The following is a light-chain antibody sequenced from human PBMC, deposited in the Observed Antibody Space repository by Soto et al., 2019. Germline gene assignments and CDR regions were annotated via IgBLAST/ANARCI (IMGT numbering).Light chain of an antibody. V-gene: IGKV3-20*01. CDR2: GAS. Sequence: EIVLTQSPGTLSLSPGERATLSCRASQSVTSDFLAWYQQKPGQAPRLLIYGASTRAAGVPDGFSGSGSGTDFTLTITRLEPEDFAVYYCQQYGRSSLMFTFRQGAKLGV. CDR3: QQYGRSSLMFT. CDR1: QSVTSDF. J-gene: IGKJ2*01.